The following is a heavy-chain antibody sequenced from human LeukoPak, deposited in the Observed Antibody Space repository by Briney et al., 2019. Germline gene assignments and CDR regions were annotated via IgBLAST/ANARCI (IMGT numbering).Heavy chain of an antibody. Sequence: SETLSLTCAVYGGSFSGYYWSWIRQPPGKGLEWIGEINHSGSTNYNPSLKSRVTISVDTSKNQFSLKLSSVTAADTAVYYCARAEYYYYMDVWGKGTTVTVSS. V-gene: IGHV4-34*01. CDR1: GGSFSGYY. J-gene: IGHJ6*03. CDR3: ARAEYYYYMDV. CDR2: INHSGST.